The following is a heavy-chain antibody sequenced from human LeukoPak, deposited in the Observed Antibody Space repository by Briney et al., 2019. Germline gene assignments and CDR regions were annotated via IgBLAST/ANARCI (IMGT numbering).Heavy chain of an antibody. V-gene: IGHV4-34*01. CDR3: ARRGAVALSY. Sequence: SETLSLTCAVYGGSFRGYYWSWIRQPPGKGLEWIGEINHSGSTNYNPSLKSRVTISVDTSKNQFSLKLSSVTAADTAVYYCARRGAVALSYWGQGTLVTVSS. D-gene: IGHD6-19*01. J-gene: IGHJ4*02. CDR2: INHSGST. CDR1: GGSFRGYY.